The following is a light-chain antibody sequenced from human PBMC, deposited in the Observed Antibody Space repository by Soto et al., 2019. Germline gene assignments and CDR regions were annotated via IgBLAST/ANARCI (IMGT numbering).Light chain of an antibody. CDR1: QDIDSW. Sequence: DIQMTQSPSSVSASVGDRVTITCRASQDIDSWLAWYQQKPGKAPNLLIYAASSLQSGVPSRFSGSGSGTDFTFTISSLQPEDFAVYYCQQYNHWPRGYTFGQGTKLEIK. V-gene: IGKV1-12*01. J-gene: IGKJ2*01. CDR3: QQYNHWPRGYT. CDR2: AAS.